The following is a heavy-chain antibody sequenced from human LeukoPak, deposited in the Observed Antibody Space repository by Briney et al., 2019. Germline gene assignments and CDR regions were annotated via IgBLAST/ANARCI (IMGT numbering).Heavy chain of an antibody. V-gene: IGHV1-2*02. J-gene: IGHJ3*02. CDR3: AKDRGGWYADKDVFVI. D-gene: IGHD6-19*01. CDR2: INPNSGGT. Sequence: ASVKVSCKASGYTFTGYYMHWVRQAPGQGLEWMGWINPNSGGTNYAQKFQGRVTMTRDTSISTAYMELSRLRSDDTAVYYCAKDRGGWYADKDVFVIWGKGKRVTVFS. CDR1: GYTFTGYY.